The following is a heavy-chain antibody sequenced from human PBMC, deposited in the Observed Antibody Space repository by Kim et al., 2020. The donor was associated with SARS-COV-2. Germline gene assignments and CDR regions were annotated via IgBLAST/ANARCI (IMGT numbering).Heavy chain of an antibody. CDR3: AKDRATNHYDSVYLV. J-gene: IGHJ3*01. D-gene: IGHD3-10*01. V-gene: IGHV3-23*01. CDR2: ISATGIST. CDR1: GFTFSSYA. Sequence: GGSLRLSCAASGFTFSSYAMTWVRQAPGTGLEWVSTISATGISTHHADSVTGRFTISRDNSNNTVYLQMNSLRAEDTAVYYCAKDRATNHYDSVYLVWG.